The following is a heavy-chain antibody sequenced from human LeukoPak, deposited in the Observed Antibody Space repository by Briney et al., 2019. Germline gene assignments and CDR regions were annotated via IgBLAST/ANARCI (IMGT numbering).Heavy chain of an antibody. V-gene: IGHV1-8*01. CDR2: MNPNSGNT. CDR1: GNTFTSYD. CDR3: AKSITMVRGVPDAFDI. J-gene: IGHJ3*02. Sequence: GASVKVSCKASGNTFTSYDFNWVRQASGQGLEWMGWMNPNSGNTGYAQNFQGRVTMTRDTSISTAYMELSSLTSEDTAVYYCAKSITMVRGVPDAFDIWGQGTMVTVSS. D-gene: IGHD3-10*01.